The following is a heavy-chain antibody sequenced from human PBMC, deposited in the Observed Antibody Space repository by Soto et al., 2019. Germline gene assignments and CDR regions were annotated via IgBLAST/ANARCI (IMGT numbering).Heavy chain of an antibody. Sequence: LETLSLTCAVYGGSFSGYYWSRIRQPPGKGLEWIGEINHSGSTNYNPSLKSRVTISVDTSKNQFSLKLSSVTAADTAVYYCARGRSSGWYPYYYCGMDVWGQGTTVTVSS. D-gene: IGHD6-19*01. V-gene: IGHV4-34*01. CDR2: INHSGST. CDR3: ARGRSSGWYPYYYCGMDV. J-gene: IGHJ6*02. CDR1: GGSFSGYY.